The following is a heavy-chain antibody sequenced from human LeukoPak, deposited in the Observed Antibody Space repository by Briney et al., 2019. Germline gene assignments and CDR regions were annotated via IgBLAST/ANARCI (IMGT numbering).Heavy chain of an antibody. D-gene: IGHD6-25*01. Sequence: GGSLRLSCAASGFTFSSYGMHWVRQAPGKGLEWVSRISSDGSITGYADSVKGRFTISRDNAKNTLYLQMNSLRADDTAVYYCARFAAGGSYYYYMDVWGKGTTVTVSS. CDR2: ISSDGSIT. V-gene: IGHV3-74*01. CDR1: GFTFSSYG. CDR3: ARFAAGGSYYYYMDV. J-gene: IGHJ6*03.